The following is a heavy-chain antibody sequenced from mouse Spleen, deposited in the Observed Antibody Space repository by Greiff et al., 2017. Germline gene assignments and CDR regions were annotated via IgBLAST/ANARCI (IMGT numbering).Heavy chain of an antibody. CDR1: GFNIKDDY. Sequence: EVQLQQSGAELVRPGASVKLSCTASGFNIKDDYMHWVKQRPEQGLEWIGWIDPENGDTEYASKFQGKATITADTSSNTAYLQLSSLTSEDTAVYYCTTVPDLYGSSYDYWGQGTTLTVSS. V-gene: IGHV14-4*01. D-gene: IGHD1-1*01. CDR3: TTVPDLYGSSYDY. J-gene: IGHJ2*01. CDR2: IDPENGDT.